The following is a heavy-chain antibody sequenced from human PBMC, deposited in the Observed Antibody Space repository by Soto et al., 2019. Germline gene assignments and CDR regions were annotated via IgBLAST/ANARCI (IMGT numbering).Heavy chain of an antibody. CDR2: MYYSGAT. CDR1: GGSISSGGYH. V-gene: IGHV4-39*01. Sequence: SETLSLTCTVSGGSISSGGYHWSWIRQHPGKGLEWIGSMYYSGATYHNPSLQSRVTISVDTSKNQFSLHLSSVTAADTAVYYCARHAAYDSVWGKSDGSDYWGQGTLVTVSS. J-gene: IGHJ4*02. CDR3: ARHAAYDSVWGKSDGSDY. D-gene: IGHD3-16*01.